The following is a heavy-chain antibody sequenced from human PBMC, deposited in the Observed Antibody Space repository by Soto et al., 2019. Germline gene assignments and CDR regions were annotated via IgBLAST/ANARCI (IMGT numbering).Heavy chain of an antibody. CDR2: IYYSGST. CDR1: GGSISSYY. V-gene: IGHV4-59*01. CDR3: ARDHPDSYYFDY. J-gene: IGHJ4*02. Sequence: PSETLSLTCTVSGGSISSYYWSWIRQPPGKGLEWIGYIYYSGSTNYNPSLKSRVTITVDTSKNQFSLKLSSVTAADTAVYYCARDHPDSYYFDYWGQGTLVTVSS.